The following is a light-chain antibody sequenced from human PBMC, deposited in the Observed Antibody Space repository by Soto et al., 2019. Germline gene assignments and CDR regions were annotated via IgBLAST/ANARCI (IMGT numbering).Light chain of an antibody. CDR3: QQRHSYPIT. V-gene: IGKV1-9*01. Sequence: DIQLTQSPSFLSASGGDRVTVTCRASQDISSSLAWYQQKPGKAPKLLIHTASTLQSGVPSRFSGSGSGAEFTLTISSLQPDDFATYYCQQRHSYPITFGQGTRLDIK. CDR2: TAS. CDR1: QDISSS. J-gene: IGKJ5*01.